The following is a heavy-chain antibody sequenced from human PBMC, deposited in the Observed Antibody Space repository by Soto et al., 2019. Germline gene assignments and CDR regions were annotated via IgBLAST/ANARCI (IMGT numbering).Heavy chain of an antibody. CDR3: AKDNPYYDIPEWGVIAQGSYDY. D-gene: IGHD3-9*01. CDR2: ISGSGGST. CDR1: GVSFSSYA. V-gene: IGHV3-23*01. Sequence: GGSLRLSCAASGVSFSSYAMSWVHQAPGKGLEWVSAISGSGGSTYYADSVKGRFTISRDNSKNTLYLQMNSLRAEDTAVYYCAKDNPYYDIPEWGVIAQGSYDYWGQGTLVTVSS. J-gene: IGHJ4*02.